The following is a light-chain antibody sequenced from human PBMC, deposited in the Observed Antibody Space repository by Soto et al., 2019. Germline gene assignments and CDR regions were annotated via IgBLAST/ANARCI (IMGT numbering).Light chain of an antibody. V-gene: IGKV3-20*01. J-gene: IGKJ5*01. CDR1: QSVSSSY. CDR3: QQYGSSIT. Sequence: EIVLTQSPGTISLSAGERATLSCRASQSVSSSYLAWYQPKPGKAPRLLIYGASSTATGIPDRLSGSGSGTDFTLTIRRLEPEDFAVYYCQQYGSSITFGQGTRLEI. CDR2: GAS.